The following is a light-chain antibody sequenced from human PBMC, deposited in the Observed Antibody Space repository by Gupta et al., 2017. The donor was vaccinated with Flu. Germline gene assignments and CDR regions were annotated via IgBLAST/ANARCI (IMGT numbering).Light chain of an antibody. Sequence: SYELIQPPSVSVYPGQTLVVSCSGDKLEHKHVCWYRQKPGQSPVLLFYEDTKRPSGTPKRFSAANAGNTATLSIGVGQEMDEADYNSQAWYSGGVIFGGGTKLTV. CDR2: EDT. J-gene: IGLJ2*01. CDR3: QAWYSGGVI. CDR1: KLEHKH. V-gene: IGLV3-1*01.